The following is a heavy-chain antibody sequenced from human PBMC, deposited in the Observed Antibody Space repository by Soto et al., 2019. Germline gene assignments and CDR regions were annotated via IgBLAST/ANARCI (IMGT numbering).Heavy chain of an antibody. CDR3: TTSLESGDGSYYYYMDV. CDR1: GDSVSSNTAA. J-gene: IGHJ6*03. D-gene: IGHD1-26*01. V-gene: IGHV6-1*01. Sequence: SQTLSLTCVISGDSVSSNTAAWHWIRQSPSRGLEWLGRTYFRSRWYNDYAVSVKSRITINADTSKNQFSLHLNSVSPEDTAVYYSTTSLESGDGSYYYYMDVWGKGTTVTVSS. CDR2: TYFRSRWYN.